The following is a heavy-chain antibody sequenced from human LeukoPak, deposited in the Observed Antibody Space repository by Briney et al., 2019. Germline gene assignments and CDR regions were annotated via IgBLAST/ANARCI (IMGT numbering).Heavy chain of an antibody. CDR2: ISSSSSYI. CDR3: ARHPARWELLKYDY. J-gene: IGHJ4*02. Sequence: PGGSLRLSCAASGFTFSSYSMNWVRQAPGKGLEWVSSISSSSSYIYYAGSVKGRFTISRDNAKNSLYLQMNSLKASDTAMYYCARHPARWELLKYDYWGQGTLVTVSS. V-gene: IGHV3-21*04. D-gene: IGHD1-26*01. CDR1: GFTFSSYS.